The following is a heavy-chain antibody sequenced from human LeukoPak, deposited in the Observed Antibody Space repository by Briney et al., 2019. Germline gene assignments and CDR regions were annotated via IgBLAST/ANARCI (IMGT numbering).Heavy chain of an antibody. V-gene: IGHV3-23*01. CDR2: MGTNGVAT. CDR3: AKSLRGTRSYYYYYMDV. CDR1: GFTFSIYA. Sequence: GGSLRLSYAASGFTFSIYAMSWVRQAPGKGLEWVSTMGTNGVATYYADSVKGRFTISRDNSKNTLYLQMNSLRADDTAVYYCAKSLRGTRSYYYYYMDVWGKGTTVTVSS. J-gene: IGHJ6*03. D-gene: IGHD3-16*01.